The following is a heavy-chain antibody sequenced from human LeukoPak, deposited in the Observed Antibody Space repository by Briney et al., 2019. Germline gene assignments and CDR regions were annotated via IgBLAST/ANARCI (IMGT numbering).Heavy chain of an antibody. CDR3: ARGPRITLVRGEQWHYYMDV. V-gene: IGHV1-46*01. Sequence: PGASVKVSCKASGYTFTSHYMYWVRQAPGQGLEWMGIINPSGGSTNYAQKFQGRVTMTRDTSTSTVYMELSSLRSEDTAVYYCARGPRITLVRGEQWHYYMDVWGKGTTVTISS. J-gene: IGHJ6*03. D-gene: IGHD3-10*01. CDR1: GYTFTSHY. CDR2: INPSGGST.